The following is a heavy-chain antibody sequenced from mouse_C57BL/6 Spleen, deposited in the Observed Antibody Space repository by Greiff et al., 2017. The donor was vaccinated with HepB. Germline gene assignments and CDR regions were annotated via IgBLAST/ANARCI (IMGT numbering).Heavy chain of an antibody. CDR3: ARDNWDPSLDY. J-gene: IGHJ2*01. D-gene: IGHD4-1*01. CDR1: GYTFTSYW. V-gene: IGHV1-64*01. Sequence: QVQLQQPGAELVKPGASVKLSCKASGYTFTSYWMHWVKQRPGQGLEWIGMIHPNSGSTNYNEKFKSKATLTVDKSSSTAYMQLSSLTSEDSAVYYCARDNWDPSLDYWGQGTTLTVSS. CDR2: IHPNSGST.